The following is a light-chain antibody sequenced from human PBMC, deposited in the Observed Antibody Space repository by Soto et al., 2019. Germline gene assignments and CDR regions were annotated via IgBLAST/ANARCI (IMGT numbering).Light chain of an antibody. J-gene: IGKJ3*01. CDR2: DAS. CDR3: QQRSNWHPWT. Sequence: EVVLTQFPATLSLSPGERATLSCRASQSVHAYLAWYQQKPGQPPRLLIYDASNRATGVPPRFSGSGSGTDFTLTISSLEPDDAAVYYCQQRSNWHPWTFGPGTQVDF. CDR1: QSVHAY. V-gene: IGKV3D-11*02.